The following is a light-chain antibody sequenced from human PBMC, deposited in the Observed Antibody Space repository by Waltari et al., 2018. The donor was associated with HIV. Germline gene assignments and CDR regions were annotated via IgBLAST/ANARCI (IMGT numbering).Light chain of an antibody. CDR1: QSVGNF. CDR2: DAS. V-gene: IGKV3-11*01. Sequence: DIVLTQSPVTLSLSPGERATLSCSASQSVGNFLAWYQQRPGQAPRRLIYDASQRASGIPARFSGSGSGTDFTLTISSLEPEDFAVYYCQQRKSWPPVTFGGGTKVEIK. J-gene: IGKJ4*01. CDR3: QQRKSWPPVT.